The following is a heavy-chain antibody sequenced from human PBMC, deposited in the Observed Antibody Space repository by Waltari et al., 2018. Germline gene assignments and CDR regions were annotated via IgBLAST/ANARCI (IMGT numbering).Heavy chain of an antibody. CDR1: GSISSSSYY. J-gene: IGHJ4*02. CDR3: ARGVVVTTLDY. CDR2: IYYSGST. D-gene: IGHD2-21*02. Sequence: GSISSSSYYWGWIRQPPGKGLEWIGSIYYSGSTYYNPSLKSRVTISVDTSKNQFSLKLSSVTAADTAVYYCARGVVVTTLDYWGQGTLVTVSS. V-gene: IGHV4-39*01.